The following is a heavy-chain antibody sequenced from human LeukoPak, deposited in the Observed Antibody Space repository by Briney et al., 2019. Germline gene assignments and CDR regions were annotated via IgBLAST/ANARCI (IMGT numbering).Heavy chain of an antibody. V-gene: IGHV3-23*01. CDR1: GFIFNNYA. D-gene: IGHD3-3*01. Sequence: QAGGSLRLSCAASGFIFNNYAMSWVRQAPGKGLGWVSSISTTGSTTYYADSVRGRFTISRDNSQNTLSLQMDSLTAADTAVYSCATYDLWTTYYTFHYWGQGTLVSVSS. CDR2: ISTTGSTT. CDR3: ATYDLWTTYYTFHY. J-gene: IGHJ4*02.